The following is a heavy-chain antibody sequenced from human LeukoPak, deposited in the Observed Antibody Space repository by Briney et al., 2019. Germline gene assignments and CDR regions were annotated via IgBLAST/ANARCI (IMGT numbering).Heavy chain of an antibody. CDR3: ARERTTYYYDSSGEFDY. V-gene: IGHV4-39*07. CDR1: GGSINSSSYY. CDR2: IYYSGST. D-gene: IGHD3-22*01. Sequence: SETLSLTCTVSGGSINSSSYYWGWIRQPPGKGLEWIGSIYYSGSTYYNPSLKSRVTISVDTSKNQFSLKLSSVTAADTAVYYCARERTTYYYDSSGEFDYWGQGTLVTVSS. J-gene: IGHJ4*02.